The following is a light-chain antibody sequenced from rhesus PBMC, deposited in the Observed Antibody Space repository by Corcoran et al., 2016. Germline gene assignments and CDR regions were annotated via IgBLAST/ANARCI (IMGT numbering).Light chain of an antibody. V-gene: IGKV1-18*01. J-gene: IGKJ3*01. Sequence: DIQMTQSPSSLSASVGDKVTITCRASQGISSWLAWYPQKPGKAPKLLLYAASSLQRGVPSRLSGSGSGKDYTLTIRSRQPEDFATYYCQQGYNTPFTFGPGTKLDIK. CDR3: QQGYNTPFT. CDR1: QGISSW. CDR2: AAS.